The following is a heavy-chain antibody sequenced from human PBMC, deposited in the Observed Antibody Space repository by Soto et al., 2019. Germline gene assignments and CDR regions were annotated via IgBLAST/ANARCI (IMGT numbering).Heavy chain of an antibody. V-gene: IGHV1-3*01. J-gene: IGHJ4*02. Sequence: QVQLVQSGAEVKKPGASVKVSCKASGYTFTSYAMHWVRQAPGQRLEWMGWINAGNGNTKYSQKFQGRVTITRDTAASTAYTELSSRRSEDTAAYYCASHSGPGSFDYWGQGTLVTVSS. CDR2: INAGNGNT. CDR3: ASHSGPGSFDY. CDR1: GYTFTSYA. D-gene: IGHD3-10*01.